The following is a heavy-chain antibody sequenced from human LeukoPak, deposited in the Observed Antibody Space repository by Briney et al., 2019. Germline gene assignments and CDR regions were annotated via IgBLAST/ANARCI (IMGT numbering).Heavy chain of an antibody. V-gene: IGHV4-39*01. CDR1: GGSISSSSYD. CDR2: IYYSGST. J-gene: IGHJ4*02. CDR3: ARGRWFGGVVGFDY. D-gene: IGHD2-8*02. Sequence: PSETLSLTCTVSGGSISSSSYDWGWIRQPPGKGLEWIGSIYYSGSTYYNPSLKSRVTISVDTSKNQFSLKLSSVTAADTAVYYCARGRWFGGVVGFDYWGQGTLVTVSS.